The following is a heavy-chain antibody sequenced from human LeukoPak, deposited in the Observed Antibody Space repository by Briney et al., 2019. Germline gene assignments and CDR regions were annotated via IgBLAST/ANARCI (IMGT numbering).Heavy chain of an antibody. D-gene: IGHD3-9*01. J-gene: IGHJ4*02. CDR3: AKAARGDWLSVDY. CDR2: ITSSSSTA. Sequence: GGSLRLSCVASGFTFSSYSMNWVRQAPGKGLEWVSKITSSSSTAFYADSVKGRFTISRDNAKNSLYLQMNSLRAEDTAVYYCAKAARGDWLSVDYWGQGTLVTVSS. V-gene: IGHV3-48*01. CDR1: GFTFSSYS.